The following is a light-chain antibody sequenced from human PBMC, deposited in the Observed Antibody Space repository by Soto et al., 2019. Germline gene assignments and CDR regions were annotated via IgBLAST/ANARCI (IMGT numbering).Light chain of an antibody. V-gene: IGKV3-15*01. CDR3: QQRSDWIT. J-gene: IGKJ5*01. CDR2: GAS. Sequence: MVMTQSPATLSVSPGERATLSCRASQSVSSNLAWYQQRPGQAPRLLIYGASTRATGIPARFSGSGSGTEFTLTISSLEPEDFAVYYCQQRSDWITFGQGTRLEI. CDR1: QSVSSN.